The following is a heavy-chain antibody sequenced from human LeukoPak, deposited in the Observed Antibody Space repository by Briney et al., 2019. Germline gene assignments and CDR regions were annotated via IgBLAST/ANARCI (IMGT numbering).Heavy chain of an antibody. Sequence: PGGSLTLTCAASGFTFSSDAMSWVRQAPGKGLEWVSASSGSGGSTYNADSVKGRFTISRDNSKNTLHLQMNSLRAADTAVYYCARDGSAASDLWAQRTVVTVSS. V-gene: IGHV3-23*01. CDR3: ARDGSAASDL. CDR1: GFTFSSDA. J-gene: IGHJ5*02. CDR2: SSGSGGST. D-gene: IGHD5-24*01.